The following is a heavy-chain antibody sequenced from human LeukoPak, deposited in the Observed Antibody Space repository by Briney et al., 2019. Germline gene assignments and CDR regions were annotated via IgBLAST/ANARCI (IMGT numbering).Heavy chain of an antibody. Sequence: SSETLSLTCAVYGGSFSGYYWSWIRQPPGKGLEWIGEINHSGSTNYNPSLKSRVTISVDTSKNQFSLKLSSVTAADTAVYYCARHYYYDSSGYLYWGQGTLVTVSS. V-gene: IGHV4-34*01. J-gene: IGHJ4*02. D-gene: IGHD3-22*01. CDR1: GGSFSGYY. CDR2: INHSGST. CDR3: ARHYYYDSSGYLY.